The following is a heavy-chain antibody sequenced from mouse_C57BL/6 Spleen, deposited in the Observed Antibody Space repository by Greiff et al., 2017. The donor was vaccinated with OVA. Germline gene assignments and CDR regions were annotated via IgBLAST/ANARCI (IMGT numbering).Heavy chain of an antibody. CDR1: GYSITSGYD. CDR2: ISYSGST. Sequence: EVKLQESGPGMVKPSQSLSLTCTVTGYSITSGYDWHWIRHFPGNKLEWMGYISYSGSTNYNPSLKSRISITHDTSKNHFFLKLNSVTTEDTATYYCAVANWGVAMDYWGQGTSVTGS. J-gene: IGHJ4*01. D-gene: IGHD4-1*01. V-gene: IGHV3-1*01. CDR3: AVANWGVAMDY.